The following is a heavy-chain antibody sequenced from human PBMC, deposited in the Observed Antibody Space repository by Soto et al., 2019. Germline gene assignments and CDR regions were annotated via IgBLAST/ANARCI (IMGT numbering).Heavy chain of an antibody. J-gene: IGHJ4*02. CDR2: IYHSGST. CDR1: GGSISSGGYS. CDR3: ARAGGLGAVAADY. Sequence: QLQLQESGSGLVKPSQTLSLTCAVSGGSISSGGYSWSWIRQPPGKGLEWIGYIYHSGSTYYDPSLKSRVTISVDRSKNQFSLKLSSVTAADTAVYYCARAGGLGAVAADYWGQGTLVTVSS. D-gene: IGHD6-19*01. V-gene: IGHV4-30-2*01.